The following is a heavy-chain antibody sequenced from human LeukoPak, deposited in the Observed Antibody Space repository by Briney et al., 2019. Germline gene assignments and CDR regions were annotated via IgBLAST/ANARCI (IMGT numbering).Heavy chain of an antibody. D-gene: IGHD6-19*01. J-gene: IGHJ4*02. CDR3: ATDIRYSSGWYWFY. CDR2: FDPEDGET. CDR1: GYTLTELS. Sequence: ASVKVSFKVSGYTLTELSMHWVRQAPGKGLEWMGGFDPEDGETIYAQKFQGRVTMTEDTSTDTAYMELSSLRSEDTAVYYCATDIRYSSGWYWFYWGQGTLVTVSS. V-gene: IGHV1-24*01.